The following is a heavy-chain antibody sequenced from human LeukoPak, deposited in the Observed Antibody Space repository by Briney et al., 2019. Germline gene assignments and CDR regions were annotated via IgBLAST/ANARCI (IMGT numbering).Heavy chain of an antibody. Sequence: ASVKVSCKASGYTFTSSGISWVRQAPGQGLEWMGWINTYNGNTNYAQKLQGRVTMTTDTPTSTAYMELRSLRSDDTAVYYCARDEQWLVPISRPFYGMDVWGQGTTVTVPS. V-gene: IGHV1-18*01. J-gene: IGHJ6*02. CDR2: INTYNGNT. D-gene: IGHD6-19*01. CDR3: ARDEQWLVPISRPFYGMDV. CDR1: GYTFTSSG.